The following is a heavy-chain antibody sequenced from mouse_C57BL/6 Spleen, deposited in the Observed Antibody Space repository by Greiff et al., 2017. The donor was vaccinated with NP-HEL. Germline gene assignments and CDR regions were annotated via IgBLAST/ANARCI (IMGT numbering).Heavy chain of an antibody. D-gene: IGHD2-5*01. CDR3: TAGGSNYEAY. Sequence: EVQLQQSGAELVRPGASVKLSCTASGFNIKDDYMHWVKQRPEQGLEWIGWIDPENGDTEYTSKFQGKATITADTSSNTAYLQLSSLTSEDTAVYYCTAGGSNYEAYWGQGTLVTVSA. J-gene: IGHJ3*01. V-gene: IGHV14-4*01. CDR1: GFNIKDDY. CDR2: IDPENGDT.